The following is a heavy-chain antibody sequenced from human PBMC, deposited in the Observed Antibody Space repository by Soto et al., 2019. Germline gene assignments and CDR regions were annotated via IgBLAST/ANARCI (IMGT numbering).Heavy chain of an antibody. CDR2: ISSSRRTA. J-gene: IGHJ6*02. CDR3: ARVDRTYLSPHFYYAMDV. Sequence: PGGSLRLSCAASGFTFNDYYMTWIRQAPGEGLEWVSYISSSRRTAYYADSVKGRFTISRDNANNSLYLQMNSLRAEDTAVYFCARVDRTYLSPHFYYAMDVWGQGTTVTVSS. V-gene: IGHV3-11*01. CDR1: GFTFNDYY. D-gene: IGHD1-26*01.